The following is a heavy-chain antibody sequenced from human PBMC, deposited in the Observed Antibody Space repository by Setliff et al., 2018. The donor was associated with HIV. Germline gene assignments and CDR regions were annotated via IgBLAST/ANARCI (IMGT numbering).Heavy chain of an antibody. CDR2: ISTHSDKT. D-gene: IGHD2-8*01. J-gene: IGHJ4*02. Sequence: ASVKVSCKASGYNFTNYGIGWVRQAPGQGLEYMGWISTHSDKTDNAQSVQGRVTMTIDTSTSTVYMELRSLRSDDTAMFYCAREKYGDKFDYWGQGTMVTVSS. CDR3: AREKYGDKFDY. CDR1: GYNFTNYG. V-gene: IGHV1-18*01.